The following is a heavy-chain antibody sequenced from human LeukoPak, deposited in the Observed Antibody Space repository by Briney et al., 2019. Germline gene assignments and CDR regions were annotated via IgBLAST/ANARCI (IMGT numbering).Heavy chain of an antibody. CDR3: AKVWDSSGYPIDY. Sequence: GGSLRLSCAASGFTFSSYGMHWVRQAPGKGLEWVAVISYDGSNKYYADSVKGRFTISRDNSKNTLYLQMNSLRAEDTAVYYCAKVWDSSGYPIDYWGQGTLVTVSS. D-gene: IGHD3-22*01. CDR2: ISYDGSNK. J-gene: IGHJ4*02. CDR1: GFTFSSYG. V-gene: IGHV3-30*18.